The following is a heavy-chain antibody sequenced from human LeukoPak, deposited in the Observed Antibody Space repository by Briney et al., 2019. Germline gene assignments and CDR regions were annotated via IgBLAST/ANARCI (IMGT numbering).Heavy chain of an antibody. Sequence: PSETLSLTCTVSGGSISSSSYYWGWIRQPPGTGLEWIGSIYYSGSTYYNPSLKSRVTISVDTSKNQFSLKLSSVTAADTAVYYCARRYYYDTSSYRSYWYFDLWGRGTLVTVSS. V-gene: IGHV4-39*01. CDR1: GGSISSSSYY. D-gene: IGHD3-22*01. CDR3: ARRYYYDTSSYRSYWYFDL. CDR2: IYYSGST. J-gene: IGHJ2*01.